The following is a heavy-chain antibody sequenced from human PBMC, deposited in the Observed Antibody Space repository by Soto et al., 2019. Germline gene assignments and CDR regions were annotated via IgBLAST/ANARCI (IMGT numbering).Heavy chain of an antibody. J-gene: IGHJ4*02. CDR2: INNNGDTT. CDR1: GFTFSNYA. CDR3: VGGASQLWPLV. V-gene: IGHV3-64D*08. D-gene: IGHD5-18*01. Sequence: PGGSLRLSCSASGFTFSNYAMHWVRQSPGKGLEYVSAINNNGDTTYYADSVKGRFTISRDNSKNTLYLQMSSLRAEDTAVYYCVGGASQLWPLVRGQGTLVTVSS.